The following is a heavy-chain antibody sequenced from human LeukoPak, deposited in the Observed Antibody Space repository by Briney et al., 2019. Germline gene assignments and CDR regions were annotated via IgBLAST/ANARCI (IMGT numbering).Heavy chain of an antibody. CDR2: IYYSGST. CDR1: GGSISSYY. D-gene: IGHD3-22*01. Sequence: ETLSLTCTVSGGSISSYYWSWIRQPPGKGLEWIEYIYYSGSTNYNPSLKSRVTISVDTSKNQFSLKLSSVTAADTAVYYCARGRYYDSSGDYWGQGALVTVSS. V-gene: IGHV4-59*01. J-gene: IGHJ4*02. CDR3: ARGRYYDSSGDY.